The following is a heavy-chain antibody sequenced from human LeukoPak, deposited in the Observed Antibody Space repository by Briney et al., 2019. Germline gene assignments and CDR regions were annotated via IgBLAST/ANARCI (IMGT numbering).Heavy chain of an antibody. CDR3: AKGDATFDY. D-gene: IGHD2-15*01. J-gene: IGHJ4*02. CDR2: ISYDGSNK. CDR1: GFTFSSYA. Sequence: GRSLRLSCAASGFTFSSYAMHWVRQAPGKGLEWVAVISYDGSNKYYADSVKGRFTISRDNSKNTLYLQMNSLRAEDTAVYYCAKGDATFDYWGQGTLVTVSS. V-gene: IGHV3-30-3*01.